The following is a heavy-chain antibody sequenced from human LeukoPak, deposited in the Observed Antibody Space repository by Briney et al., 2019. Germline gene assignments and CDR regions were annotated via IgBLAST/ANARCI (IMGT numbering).Heavy chain of an antibody. CDR2: IKSKTDGGTT. CDR1: GFTFSNAW. D-gene: IGHD2-2*01. Sequence: TGGSLRLSCAASGFTFSNAWMSWVRQAPGKGLEWVGRIKSKTDGGTTDYAAPVKGRFTISRDDSKNTLYLQMNSLRVEDTAMYFCARTVVVVVGASDYFDYWGQGTLVTVSS. V-gene: IGHV3-15*01. CDR3: ARTVVVVVGASDYFDY. J-gene: IGHJ4*02.